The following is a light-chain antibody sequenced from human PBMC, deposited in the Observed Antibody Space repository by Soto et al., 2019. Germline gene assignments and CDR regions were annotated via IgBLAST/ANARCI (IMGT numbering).Light chain of an antibody. Sequence: SVLTQSPGTLSLSPGERATLSCRATQSVTNNYFAWYQQKPGQSPRLLIYGVSSRATDIPDRFSGSGSGTDFTLTISRLEPEDFVVYYCQQYSSLPHTFGQGIKLEVK. V-gene: IGKV3-20*01. CDR1: QSVTNNY. CDR3: QQYSSLPHT. CDR2: GVS. J-gene: IGKJ2*01.